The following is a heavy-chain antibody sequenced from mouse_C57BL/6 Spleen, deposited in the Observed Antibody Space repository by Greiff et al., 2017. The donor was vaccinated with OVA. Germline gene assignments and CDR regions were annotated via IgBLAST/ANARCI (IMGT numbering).Heavy chain of an antibody. D-gene: IGHD1-1*01. CDR2: INPSSGYT. J-gene: IGHJ4*01. CDR1: GYTFTSYW. V-gene: IGHV1-7*01. Sequence: QVQLQQSGAELAKPGASVKLSCKASGYTFTSYWMHWVKQRPGQGLEWIGYINPSSGYTKYNQKFKDKATLTADKSSSTAYMQLSSLTYEDSAVYYCESPLLLRYAMDYWGQGTSVTVSS. CDR3: ESPLLLRYAMDY.